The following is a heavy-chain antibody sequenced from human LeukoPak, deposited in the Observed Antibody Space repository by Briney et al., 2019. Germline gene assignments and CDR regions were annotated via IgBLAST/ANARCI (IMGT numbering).Heavy chain of an antibody. J-gene: IGHJ4*02. CDR3: TRVTYYYDNSGYFHFDS. Sequence: GGSLRLSCTTSGFTFGDYAMSWVRQAPGKGLEWVSFIRRKAHGGTTEYAASVEGRFSSSRDDSKSIAYLQMNSLKTEDTAVYFCTRVTYYYDNSGYFHFDSWGQGSLVTVSS. CDR1: GFTFGDYA. D-gene: IGHD3-22*01. V-gene: IGHV3-49*04. CDR2: IRRKAHGGTT.